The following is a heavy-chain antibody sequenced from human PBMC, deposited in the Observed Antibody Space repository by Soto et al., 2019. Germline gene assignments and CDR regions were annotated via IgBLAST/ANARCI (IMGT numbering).Heavy chain of an antibody. D-gene: IGHD4-17*01. Sequence: QVQLVQSGAEVKKPGASVRVSCKASGYTFTSYGISWVRQAPGQGLEWMGWIRNYNANTKYAQKFQGRVTMTTETSTSTAYMELRSLTSDVTAVYYCAIYWYDYGFDYWGQGTLVTVSS. CDR2: IRNYNANT. CDR3: AIYWYDYGFDY. J-gene: IGHJ4*02. CDR1: GYTFTSYG. V-gene: IGHV1-18*01.